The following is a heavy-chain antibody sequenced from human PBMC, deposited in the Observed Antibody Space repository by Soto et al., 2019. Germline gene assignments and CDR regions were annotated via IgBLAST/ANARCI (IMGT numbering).Heavy chain of an antibody. CDR3: ARIRDSNGWYSHFDY. CDR1: GFTVSSYY. Sequence: PGESLKISCAASGFTVSSYYMNWVRLVSEKGLEWVSVIYSSGPTFYADSVRGRFTISKDTSKNQVVLTMTNMDPVDTATYYCARIRDSNGWYSHFDYWGQGTLVTVSS. V-gene: IGHV3-53*05. CDR2: IYSSGPT. J-gene: IGHJ4*02. D-gene: IGHD6-19*01.